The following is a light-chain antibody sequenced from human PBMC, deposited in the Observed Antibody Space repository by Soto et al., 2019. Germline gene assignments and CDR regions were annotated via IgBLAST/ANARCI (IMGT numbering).Light chain of an antibody. CDR2: GAS. J-gene: IGKJ2*01. V-gene: IGKV3-20*01. CDR3: QQYCSSPPYT. CDR1: HSVSSSY. Sequence: EIVLTQSPGTLSLSPGERATLSCRASHSVSSSYLAWSQQNPGQAPRLLIYGASSRATGIPDRFSGSGSGTDFTLTISRLEPEDFAVYYCQQYCSSPPYTFGQGTKLEIK.